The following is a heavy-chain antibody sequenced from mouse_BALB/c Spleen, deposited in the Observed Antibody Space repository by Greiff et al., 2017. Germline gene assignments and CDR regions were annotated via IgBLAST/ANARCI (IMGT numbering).Heavy chain of an antibody. D-gene: IGHD6-2*01. CDR3: ARLVGIPYYFDY. V-gene: IGHV3-8*02. J-gene: IGHJ2*01. CDR2: ISYSGST. Sequence: EVKLMESGPSLVKPSQTLSLTCSVTGDSITSGYWNWIRKFPGNKLEYMGYISYSGSTYYNPSLKSRISITRDTSKNQYYLQLNSVTTEDTATYYCARLVGIPYYFDYWGQGTTLTVSS. CDR1: GDSITSGY.